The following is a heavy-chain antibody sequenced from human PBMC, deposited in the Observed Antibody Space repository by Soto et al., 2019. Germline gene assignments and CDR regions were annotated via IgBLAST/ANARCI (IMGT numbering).Heavy chain of an antibody. CDR2: ISYDGSNK. CDR1: GFTFSTYG. D-gene: IGHD2-2*01. CDR3: AKDDCISTSCYYFDY. J-gene: IGHJ4*02. Sequence: QVQLVESGGGVVQLGRSLRLSCAASGFTFSTYGMHWVRQAPGKGLEWVAVISYDGSNKYYADSVKGRFTISRDNSKNTLYLQMNSLRAEDTAVYYCAKDDCISTSCYYFDYWGQGTLVTVSS. V-gene: IGHV3-30*18.